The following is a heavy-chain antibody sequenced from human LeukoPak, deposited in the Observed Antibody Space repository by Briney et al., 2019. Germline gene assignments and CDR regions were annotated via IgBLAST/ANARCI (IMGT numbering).Heavy chain of an antibody. J-gene: IGHJ6*02. V-gene: IGHV3-30-3*01. Sequence: PGGSLRLSCAASGFTFSSYAMHWVRQAPGKGLEWVAVISYDGSNKYYADSVKGRFTISRDNSKNTLYLQMNSLRAEDTAVYYCARDGSGYSYGHPVLRYYYGMDVWGQGTTVTVSS. CDR3: ARDGSGYSYGHPVLRYYYGMDV. CDR1: GFTFSSYA. D-gene: IGHD5-18*01. CDR2: ISYDGSNK.